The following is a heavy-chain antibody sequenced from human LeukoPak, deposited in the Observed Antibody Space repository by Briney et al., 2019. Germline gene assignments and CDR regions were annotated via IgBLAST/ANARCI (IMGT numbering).Heavy chain of an antibody. D-gene: IGHD4-17*01. CDR2: TYYRSKWYN. V-gene: IGHV6-1*01. J-gene: IGHJ6*03. CDR3: ARDGRYGDYASSSYYYMDV. CDR1: GDSVSSNSAA. Sequence: SQTLSLTCAISGDSVSSNSAAWNWIRQSPSRGLEWLGRTYYRSKWYNDYAVSVKSRITINPDTSKNQFSLQLNSVTPEDTAVYYCARDGRYGDYASSSYYYMDVWGKGTTVTVSS.